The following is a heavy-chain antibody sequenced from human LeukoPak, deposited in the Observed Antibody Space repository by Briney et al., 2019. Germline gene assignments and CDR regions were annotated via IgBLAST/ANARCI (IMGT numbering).Heavy chain of an antibody. CDR1: GGSFSGYY. D-gene: IGHD6-19*01. V-gene: IGHV4-34*01. J-gene: IGHJ4*02. CDR3: ARGDSSGWSRGYFDY. CDR2: INHSGST. Sequence: SETLSLTCAVYGGSFSGYYWSWIRQPPGKGLEWIGEINHSGSTNYNPSLKSRVTISVDTSKNQFSLKLSSVTAADTAVYYCARGDSSGWSRGYFDYWGQGTLVTVSS.